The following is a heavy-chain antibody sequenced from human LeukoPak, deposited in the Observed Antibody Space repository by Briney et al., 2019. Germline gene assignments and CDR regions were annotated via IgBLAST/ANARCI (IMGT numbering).Heavy chain of an antibody. CDR2: IDPSDSDI. D-gene: IGHD3-10*01. CDR1: GYRFTSRW. Sequence: GESLKISFKGSGYRFTSRWIGWVRQMPGKGLEWMGIIDPSDSDIRYNLSFEGQVTISADRSISTSYLQWSSLKASDTAIYYCARSSASYHFAMDVWGKGTAVTVSS. V-gene: IGHV5-51*01. J-gene: IGHJ6*04. CDR3: ARSSASYHFAMDV.